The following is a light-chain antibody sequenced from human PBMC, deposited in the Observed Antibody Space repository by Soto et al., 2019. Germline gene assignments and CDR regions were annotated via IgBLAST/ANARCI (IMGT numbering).Light chain of an antibody. Sequence: QSALTQPASVSGSPGQSITISCTGTSSDVGGYNSVSWYQQHPGKGPILMIYDVTNRPSGVSNRFSVSKSGNTASRTISGLQAEDEADYYCSSYTSSSTLVVFGGGTKVTVL. CDR3: SSYTSSSTLVV. J-gene: IGLJ2*01. V-gene: IGLV2-14*01. CDR2: DVT. CDR1: SSDVGGYNS.